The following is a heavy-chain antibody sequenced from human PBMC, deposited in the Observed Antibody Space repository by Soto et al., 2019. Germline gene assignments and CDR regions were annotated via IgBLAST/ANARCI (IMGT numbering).Heavy chain of an antibody. CDR2: ISSSSSTI. Sequence: PGGSLRLSCAASGFTFSSYSMNWVRQAPGKGLEWVSYISSSSSTIYYADSVKGRFTISRDNAKNSLYLQMNSLRDEDTAVYYCARDGLLWHYYYYGMDVWGQGTTVTVSS. CDR3: ARDGLLWHYYYYGMDV. CDR1: GFTFSSYS. V-gene: IGHV3-48*02. J-gene: IGHJ6*02. D-gene: IGHD3-10*01.